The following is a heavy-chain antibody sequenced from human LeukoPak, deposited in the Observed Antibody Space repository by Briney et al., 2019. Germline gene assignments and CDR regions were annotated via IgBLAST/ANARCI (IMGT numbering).Heavy chain of an antibody. CDR1: GGSFSGYY. V-gene: IGHV4-34*01. CDR3: ARDTYIYYYDSSGFDY. CDR2: INHSGTT. D-gene: IGHD3-22*01. Sequence: KPSETLSLTCAVYGGSFSGYYWSWIRQPPGKGLEWIGEINHSGTTNYNPSLKSRVTISVDTSKNQFSLKLSSVTAADTAVYYCARDTYIYYYDSSGFDYWGQGTLVTVSS. J-gene: IGHJ4*02.